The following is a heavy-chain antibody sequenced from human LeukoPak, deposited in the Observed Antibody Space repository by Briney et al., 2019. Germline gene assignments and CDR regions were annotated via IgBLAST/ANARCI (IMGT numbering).Heavy chain of an antibody. V-gene: IGHV4-39*01. CDR1: GGSISSSSYY. CDR2: IYYSGST. D-gene: IGHD6-6*01. CDR3: ARGRSIAARGWFDP. J-gene: IGHJ5*02. Sequence: SETLSLTCTVSGGSISSSSYYWGWIRQPPGKGLEWIGSIYYSGSTYYNPSLESRVTISVDTSKNQFSLKLSSVTAADTAVYYCARGRSIAARGWFDPWGQGTLVTVSS.